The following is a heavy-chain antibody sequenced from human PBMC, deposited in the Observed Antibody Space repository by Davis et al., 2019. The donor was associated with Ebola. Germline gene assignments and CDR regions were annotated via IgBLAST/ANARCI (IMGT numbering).Heavy chain of an antibody. CDR1: GGAISSYQ. CDR3: VRPGSMTSGGGMDV. CDR2: VSYSGST. V-gene: IGHV4-59*08. Sequence: MPSETLSLTCTVSGGAISSYQWNWIRQPPGKGLEWIGYVSYSGSTNYNPSLKSRVIISVDTSKNQFSLKLRSVTAADTAVYYCVRPGSMTSGGGMDVWGQGTTVTVSS. J-gene: IGHJ6*02. D-gene: IGHD3-10*01.